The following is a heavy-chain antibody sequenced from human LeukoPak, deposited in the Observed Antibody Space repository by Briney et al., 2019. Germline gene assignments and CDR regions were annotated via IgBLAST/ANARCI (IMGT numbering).Heavy chain of an antibody. CDR2: IKQDGGEI. Sequence: GGSLRLSCAASGLTFSSHWMHWVRQAPGKGLEWVANIKQDGGEIYYVDSVKGRFTISRDNAKNSLYLQMNSLTAEDTAVYYCARDKIVGATNFDYWGQGTLVIVSS. D-gene: IGHD1-26*01. J-gene: IGHJ4*02. CDR3: ARDKIVGATNFDY. V-gene: IGHV3-7*03. CDR1: GLTFSSHW.